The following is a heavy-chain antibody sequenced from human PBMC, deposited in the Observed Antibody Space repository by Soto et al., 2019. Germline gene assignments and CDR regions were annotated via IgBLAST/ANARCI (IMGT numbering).Heavy chain of an antibody. CDR3: ARDQYCSGGSCYDY. CDR1: GFTFSSYS. J-gene: IGHJ4*02. V-gene: IGHV3-21*01. CDR2: ISSSSSYI. D-gene: IGHD2-15*01. Sequence: EVQLVESGGGLVKPGGSLRLSCAASGFTFSSYSMNWVRQAPGKGLEWVSSISSSSSYIYYADSVKGRFTISRDNAKNSLYLQMNSLRAEDTAVYYCARDQYCSGGSCYDYWGQGTLDTVSS.